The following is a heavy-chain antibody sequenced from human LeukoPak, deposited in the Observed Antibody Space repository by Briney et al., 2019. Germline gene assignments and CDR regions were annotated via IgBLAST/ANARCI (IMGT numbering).Heavy chain of an antibody. Sequence: GGSLRLSCAASGFTFSNYWMSWVRQAPGKGLEWVASINQDGSEKYYVDSVKGRFTTSRDNAKNSLYLQMNSLRAEDTAVYYCAKGYYYDSSGYYNPNWFDPWGQGTLVTVSS. CDR1: GFTFSNYW. D-gene: IGHD3-22*01. V-gene: IGHV3-7*03. CDR2: INQDGSEK. J-gene: IGHJ5*02. CDR3: AKGYYYDSSGYYNPNWFDP.